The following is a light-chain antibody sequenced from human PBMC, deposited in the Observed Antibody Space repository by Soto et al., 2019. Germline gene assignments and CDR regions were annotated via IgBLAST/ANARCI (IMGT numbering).Light chain of an antibody. CDR1: SSDVGGYNY. J-gene: IGLJ1*01. Sequence: QSALTQPRPVSGSPGQSVTISCTGTSSDVGGYNYVSWYQQHPGKAPKLMIYDVSKRPSGVPDRFSGSKSGNTASLTISGLQAEDEADYYCCSYAGSYTPRVFGTGTKLTVL. CDR2: DVS. V-gene: IGLV2-11*01. CDR3: CSYAGSYTPRV.